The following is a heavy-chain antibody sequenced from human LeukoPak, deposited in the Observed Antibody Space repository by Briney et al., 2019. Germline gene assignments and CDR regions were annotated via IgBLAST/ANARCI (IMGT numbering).Heavy chain of an antibody. V-gene: IGHV3-23*01. Sequence: GGSLRLSYAASGFTFSSYAMSWVRQAPGKGLEWVSAISGSGGSTYYADSVKGRFTISRDNSKNTLYLQMNSLRAEDTAVYYCAKSLYQIQQWFDYWGQGTLVTVSS. CDR2: ISGSGGST. CDR3: AKSLYQIQQWFDY. J-gene: IGHJ4*02. CDR1: GFTFSSYA. D-gene: IGHD5-18*01.